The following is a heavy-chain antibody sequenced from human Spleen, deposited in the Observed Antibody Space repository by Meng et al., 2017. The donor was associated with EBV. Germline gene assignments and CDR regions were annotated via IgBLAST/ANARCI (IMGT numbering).Heavy chain of an antibody. Sequence: QVQLGQFGAEVEKPGASVKVSCKAFGYTFNNFGISWVRQAPGQGLEWMGWISPYNGNTVYAQKLQGRASMTTDTSTNTAYMELWSLRSDDTAVYYCARDVYSGYDRLGYWGQGTLVTVSS. CDR3: ARDVYSGYDRLGY. V-gene: IGHV1-18*01. J-gene: IGHJ4*02. CDR2: ISPYNGNT. D-gene: IGHD5-12*01. CDR1: GYTFNNFG.